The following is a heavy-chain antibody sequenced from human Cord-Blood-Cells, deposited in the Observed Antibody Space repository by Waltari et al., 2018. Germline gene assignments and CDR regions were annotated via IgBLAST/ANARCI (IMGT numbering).Heavy chain of an antibody. CDR1: GFTFRRYG. Sequence: EVQLVESGGGLVQPGGSLRLSCAASGFTFRRYGMSWVRQAPGKGLEWVANIKQDGSEKYYVDSVKGRFTISRDNAKNSLYLQMNSLRAEDTAVYYCARAPYWSLFDYWGQGTLVTVSS. CDR3: ARAPYWSLFDY. D-gene: IGHD1-1*01. J-gene: IGHJ4*02. V-gene: IGHV3-7*01. CDR2: IKQDGSEK.